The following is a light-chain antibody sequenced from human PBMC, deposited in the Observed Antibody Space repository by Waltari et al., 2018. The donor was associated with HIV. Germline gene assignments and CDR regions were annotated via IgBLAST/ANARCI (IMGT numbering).Light chain of an antibody. CDR1: SSNIGNNY. CDR2: DNH. CDR3: GAWDSSLSAVV. V-gene: IGLV1-51*01. J-gene: IGLJ2*01. Sequence: QSVLTQPPSVSAAPGQMVTISCSGRSSNIGNNYASWYQQLPGTAPKLLIYDNHKRPSGIPDRFSGSKSGTSATLGITGLQTGDEADYYCGAWDSSLSAVVFGGGTKLIVL.